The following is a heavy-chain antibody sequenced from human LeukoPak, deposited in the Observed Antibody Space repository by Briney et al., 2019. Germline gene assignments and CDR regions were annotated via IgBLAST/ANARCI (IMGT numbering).Heavy chain of an antibody. CDR1: GFTFRNYW. Sequence: GGSLRLSCAAPGFTFRNYWMNWVRQAPGKELEWVANMKKDGSKIFYVDSVKGRFTISRDNAKNLLYLEMSSLRVEDTAVYYCATSPRDSEYAHFDHWGQGTLVTVSS. V-gene: IGHV3-7*01. CDR3: ATSPRDSEYAHFDH. CDR2: MKKDGSKI. D-gene: IGHD2-2*01. J-gene: IGHJ4*02.